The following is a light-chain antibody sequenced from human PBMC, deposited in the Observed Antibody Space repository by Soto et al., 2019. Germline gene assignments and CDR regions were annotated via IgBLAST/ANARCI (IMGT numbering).Light chain of an antibody. V-gene: IGKV1-5*01. J-gene: IGKJ1*01. Sequence: DIQMMQSRCTLSASVGDRVTITCRASQSNSSWLAWYQQKPGKAPKLLIYDASSLESGVPSRFSGSGSGTEFTLTISSLQPDDFATYYCQQYNSYSSETFGQGTKVEIK. CDR1: QSNSSW. CDR3: QQYNSYSSET. CDR2: DAS.